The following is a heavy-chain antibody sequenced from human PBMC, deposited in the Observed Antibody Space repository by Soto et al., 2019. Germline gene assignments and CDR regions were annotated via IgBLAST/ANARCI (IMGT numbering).Heavy chain of an antibody. CDR2: IKKKADGGTT. V-gene: IGHV3-15*01. D-gene: IGHD4-17*01. CDR1: GITFTNAW. Sequence: EVQLVESGGDLVKPGGCLRLSCAASGITFTNAWMSWVRQAPGKGLEWVGRIKKKADGGTTDYAAPVRGRFTISRDDSKNTLFLQMNSLETEDTAVYYCTTDPGDYEDFWGQGTLVTVSS. CDR3: TTDPGDYEDF. J-gene: IGHJ4*02.